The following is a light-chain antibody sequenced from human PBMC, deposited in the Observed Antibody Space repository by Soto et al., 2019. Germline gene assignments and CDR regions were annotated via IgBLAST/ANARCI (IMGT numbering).Light chain of an antibody. CDR2: LNSDGRH. V-gene: IGLV4-69*01. CDR1: SGHRSYA. CDR3: QTWGTGIQV. Sequence: QAVLTQSPSASASLGASVKLTCTLSSGHRSYANAWHQQQPEKGPRYLMKLNSDGRHSKGDGIPDRFSGSSSGAERYLTISSLQSGDEDDYYCQTWGTGIQVFGGGTKLTVL. J-gene: IGLJ3*02.